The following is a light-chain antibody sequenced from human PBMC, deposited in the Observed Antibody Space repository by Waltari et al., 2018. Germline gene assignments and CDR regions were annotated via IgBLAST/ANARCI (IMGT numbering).Light chain of an antibody. CDR3: QQYYTTPWT. Sequence: DIVMTQSAGSLAGSLGGKPTLNSTSSKNVLYSTHNKNYIAWYQQKSGQPPKLLIYWTSTRESGVPDRFSGSGSGTDFALTISSLQAEDVAVYYCQQYYTTPWTFGQGTKVEIK. CDR2: WTS. J-gene: IGKJ1*01. CDR1: KNVLYSTHNKNY. V-gene: IGKV4-1*01.